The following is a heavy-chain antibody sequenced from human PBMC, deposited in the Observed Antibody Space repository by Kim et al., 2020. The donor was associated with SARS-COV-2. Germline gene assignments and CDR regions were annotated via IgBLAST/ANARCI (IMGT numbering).Heavy chain of an antibody. Sequence: SETLSLTCTVSGGSISSYYWSWIRQPPGKGLEWIGYIYYSGSTNYNPSLKSRVTISVDTSKYQFSLKLSSVTAADTAVYYCARGVDSSGWEARVVDYWGQGTLVTVSS. D-gene: IGHD6-19*01. J-gene: IGHJ4*02. V-gene: IGHV4-59*13. CDR2: IYYSGST. CDR1: GGSISSYY. CDR3: ARGVDSSGWEARVVDY.